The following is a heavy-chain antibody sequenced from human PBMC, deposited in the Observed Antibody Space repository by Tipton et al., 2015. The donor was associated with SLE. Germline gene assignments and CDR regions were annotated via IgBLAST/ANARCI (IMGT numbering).Heavy chain of an antibody. CDR1: GYTFSGYF. CDR3: AGDRDWRSSEAFDI. V-gene: IGHV1-2*06. J-gene: IGHJ3*02. CDR2: INSDSGGT. Sequence: QSGAEVKKPGASVKVSCKAFGYTFSGYFFHWVRQAPGQGLEWMGRINSDSGGTNFAQKFQGRVTMTRDTSTSTAYMELSRLGFDDTAVYFCAGDRDWRSSEAFDIWGQGRLVTVSS. D-gene: IGHD3/OR15-3a*01.